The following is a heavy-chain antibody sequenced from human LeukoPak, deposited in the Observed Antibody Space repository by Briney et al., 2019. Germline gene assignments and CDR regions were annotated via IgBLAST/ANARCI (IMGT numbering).Heavy chain of an antibody. Sequence: GRSLRLSCAASGFTFSSYAMSWVRQAPGKGLEWVSAISGSGGSTYYADSVKGRFTISRDNSKNTLYLQMNSLRAEDTAVYYCAKMVHGDQYYFDYWGQGTLVTVSS. D-gene: IGHD4-17*01. J-gene: IGHJ4*02. CDR1: GFTFSSYA. V-gene: IGHV3-23*01. CDR3: AKMVHGDQYYFDY. CDR2: ISGSGGST.